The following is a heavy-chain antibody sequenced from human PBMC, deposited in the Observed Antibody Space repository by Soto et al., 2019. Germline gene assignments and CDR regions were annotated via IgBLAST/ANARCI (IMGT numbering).Heavy chain of an antibody. CDR2: IYYSGST. CDR1: GESLSSYY. V-gene: IGHV4-59*08. D-gene: IGHD6-13*01. Sequence: SETLALTRTVAGESLSSYYWCWVRQPPGKGLEWIGYIYYSGSTNYNPSLKSRVTISVVTSKNQFSLTLSSVSAADKVVYYCARVLGVAAAGRYNWFDPWGQGTLVTVSS. CDR3: ARVLGVAAAGRYNWFDP. J-gene: IGHJ5*02.